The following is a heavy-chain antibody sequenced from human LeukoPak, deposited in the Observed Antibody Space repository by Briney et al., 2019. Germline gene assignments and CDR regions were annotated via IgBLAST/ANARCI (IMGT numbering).Heavy chain of an antibody. CDR1: GFTFSSYA. D-gene: IGHD1-26*01. CDR3: VKAVGAKGDYYYYGMDV. Sequence: PGGSLRLSGSASGFTFSSYAMHGVRQAPGKGLEYVSAISSNGGSTYYADSVKGRFTISRDNSKNTLYLQMSSLRAEDTAVYYCVKAVGAKGDYYYYGMDVWGQGTTVTVSS. J-gene: IGHJ6*02. V-gene: IGHV3-64D*09. CDR2: ISSNGGST.